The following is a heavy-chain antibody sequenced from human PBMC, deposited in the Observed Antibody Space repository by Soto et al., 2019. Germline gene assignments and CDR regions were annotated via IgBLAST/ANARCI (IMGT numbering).Heavy chain of an antibody. CDR3: APHVSCSGGSCQYDAFAI. Sequence: EVQVLESGGGLVQPGGSLRLSCEGSEFTVSGHAMTWIRQAPGKGPEWVSTITADGGTYYADSVKGRFAMSRDTSEHTLYLQMNSLGAEDTAAYYCAPHVSCSGGSCQYDAFAIRGQGTMFTVSS. V-gene: IGHV3-23*01. J-gene: IGHJ3*02. CDR2: ITADGGT. CDR1: EFTVSGHA. D-gene: IGHD2-15*01.